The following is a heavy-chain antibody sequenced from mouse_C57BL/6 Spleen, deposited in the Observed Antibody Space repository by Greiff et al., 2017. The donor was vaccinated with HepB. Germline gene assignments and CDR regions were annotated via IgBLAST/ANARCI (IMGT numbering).Heavy chain of an antibody. V-gene: IGHV5-16*01. CDR1: GFTFSDYY. CDR2: INYDGSST. J-gene: IGHJ2*01. Sequence: EVKLVESEGGLVQPGRSMKLSCTASGFTFSDYYMAWVRQVPEKGLEWVANINYDGSSTYYLDSLKSRFIISRDNAKNILYLQMSSLKSEDTATYYCARRASYGYFDYWGQGTTLTVSS. D-gene: IGHD1-1*01. CDR3: ARRASYGYFDY.